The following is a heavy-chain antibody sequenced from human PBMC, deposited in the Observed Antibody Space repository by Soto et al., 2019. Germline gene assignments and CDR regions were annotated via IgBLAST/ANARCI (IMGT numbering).Heavy chain of an antibody. Sequence: GGSLRLSCSASGFTFSSYAMHWVHQAPGKGLEYVSAISSNGGSTYYADSVKGRFTISRDNSKNTLYLQMSSLRAEDTAVYYCVKETSYYYGSGSYYWFDPWGQGTLVTVSS. J-gene: IGHJ5*02. CDR3: VKETSYYYGSGSYYWFDP. V-gene: IGHV3-64D*06. CDR1: GFTFSSYA. CDR2: ISSNGGST. D-gene: IGHD3-10*01.